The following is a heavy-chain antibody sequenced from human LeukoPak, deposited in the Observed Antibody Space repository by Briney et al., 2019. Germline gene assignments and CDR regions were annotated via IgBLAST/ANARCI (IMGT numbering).Heavy chain of an antibody. CDR3: ARNVVPAARARVLDI. Sequence: RASVKVPCKASGYTFTGYYMHWVRQAPGQGLEWMGWINPNSGGTNYAQKFQGRVTMTRDTSISTAYMELSRLRSDDTAVYYCARNVVPAARARVLDIWGQGTMVTVSS. CDR1: GYTFTGYY. CDR2: INPNSGGT. J-gene: IGHJ3*02. V-gene: IGHV1-2*02. D-gene: IGHD2-2*01.